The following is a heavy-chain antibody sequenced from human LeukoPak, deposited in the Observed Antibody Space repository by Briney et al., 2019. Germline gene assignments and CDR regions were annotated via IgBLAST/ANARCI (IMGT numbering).Heavy chain of an antibody. J-gene: IGHJ4*02. D-gene: IGHD3-22*01. CDR1: GFTFSSYA. Sequence: GGSLRLSCAASGFTFSSYAMSWVRQAPGKGLEWVSATSGSGGSTYYADSVKGRFTISRDNSKKTLYLQMNSLRAEDTAVYYCAKVADPDDLWDYDSSGYYFGYWGQGTLVTVSS. V-gene: IGHV3-23*01. CDR2: TSGSGGST. CDR3: AKVADPDDLWDYDSSGYYFGY.